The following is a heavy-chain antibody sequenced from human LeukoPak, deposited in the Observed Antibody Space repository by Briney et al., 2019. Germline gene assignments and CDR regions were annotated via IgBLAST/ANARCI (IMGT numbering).Heavy chain of an antibody. J-gene: IGHJ4*02. V-gene: IGHV3-53*01. CDR2: IYSGGST. Sequence: GGSLRLSCAASGFTVSSNYMSWVRQAPGKGLEWFSVIYSGGSTYYADSVKGRFTISRDNSKNTLYLQMNSLRAEDTAVYYCARGWGYCSSTSCPLDYWGQGTLVTVSS. CDR3: ARGWGYCSSTSCPLDY. CDR1: GFTVSSNY. D-gene: IGHD2-2*01.